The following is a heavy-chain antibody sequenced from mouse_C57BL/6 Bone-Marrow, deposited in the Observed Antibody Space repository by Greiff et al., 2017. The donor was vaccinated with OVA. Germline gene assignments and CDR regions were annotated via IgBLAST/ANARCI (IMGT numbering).Heavy chain of an antibody. V-gene: IGHV14-3*01. CDR1: GFNIKNTY. Sequence: DVQLQESVAELVRPGASVKLSCTASGFNIKNTYMHWVKQRPEQGLEWIGRIDPANGNTKYAPKFQGKATMTADTSSNTAYLQLSSLTSEDAAIXYWAITSGSSYGFAYWGQGTLVTVSA. J-gene: IGHJ3*01. CDR2: IDPANGNT. CDR3: AITSGSSYGFAY. D-gene: IGHD1-1*01.